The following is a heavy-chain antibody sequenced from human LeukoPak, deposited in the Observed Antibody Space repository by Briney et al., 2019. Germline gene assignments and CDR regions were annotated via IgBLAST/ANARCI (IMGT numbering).Heavy chain of an antibody. D-gene: IGHD2-21*01. V-gene: IGHV3-21*01. J-gene: IGHJ4*02. CDR1: GFTFSSYA. Sequence: GGSLRLSCAASGFTFSSYAMSWVLQAPGKGLEWLSSISSSSSYIYYADSVRGRFTISRDNAKNSLYLQMNSLRADDTAVYFCATIPSTELNACWGQGTLVTVSA. CDR2: ISSSSSYI. CDR3: ATIPSTELNAC.